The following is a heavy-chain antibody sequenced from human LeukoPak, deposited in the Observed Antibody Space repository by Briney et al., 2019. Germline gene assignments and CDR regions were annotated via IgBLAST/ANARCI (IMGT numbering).Heavy chain of an antibody. V-gene: IGHV3-21*01. Sequence: PGGSLRLSCAASGFTFSSYSMNWVRQAPGKGLEWVSSISSSSSYIYYAGSVKGRFTISRDNAKNSLYLQMNSLRAEDTAVYYCAREYYGSGSLDYWGQGTLVTVSS. CDR1: GFTFSSYS. CDR3: AREYYGSGSLDY. J-gene: IGHJ4*02. CDR2: ISSSSSYI. D-gene: IGHD3-10*01.